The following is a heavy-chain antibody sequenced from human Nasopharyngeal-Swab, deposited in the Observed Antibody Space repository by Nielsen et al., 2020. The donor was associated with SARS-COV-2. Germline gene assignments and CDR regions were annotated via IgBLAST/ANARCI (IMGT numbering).Heavy chain of an antibody. Sequence: SETLSLTCAVYGGSFSGYYWSWIRQPPGKGLEWIGYIYYSGSTNYNPSLKSRVTISVDTSKNQFSLKLSSVTAADTAVYYCARVRRLRRGGYYFDYWGQGTLVTVSS. CDR2: IYYSGST. V-gene: IGHV4-34*01. D-gene: IGHD3-10*01. J-gene: IGHJ4*02. CDR1: GGSFSGYY. CDR3: ARVRRLRRGGYYFDY.